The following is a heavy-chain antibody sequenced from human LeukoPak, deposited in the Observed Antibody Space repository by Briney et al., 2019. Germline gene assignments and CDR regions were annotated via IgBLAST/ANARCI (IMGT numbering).Heavy chain of an antibody. CDR3: AKALRADYMSFDI. D-gene: IGHD4/OR15-4a*01. CDR2: ISGSGGST. CDR1: GFTFSTYA. V-gene: IGHV3-23*01. Sequence: GGSLRLSCAASGFTFSTYAMSWVRQAPGKGLEWVSDISGSGGSTYSADSVKGRFTISRDNSKNTLYLQINSLGAEDTAVYYCAKALRADYMSFDIWGQGTMVTVSS. J-gene: IGHJ3*02.